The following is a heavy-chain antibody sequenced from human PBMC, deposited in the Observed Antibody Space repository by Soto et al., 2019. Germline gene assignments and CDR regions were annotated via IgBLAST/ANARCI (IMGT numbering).Heavy chain of an antibody. V-gene: IGHV1-3*01. J-gene: IGHJ6*02. CDR1: GGTFSSYA. CDR3: ERTDCSSTSCYNYYYYCMDV. Sequence: GASVKVSCKASGGTFSSYAISWVRQAPGQRLEWMGWINPGNADTKYSQKFQGRVTITRDTSATTAYMELSSLRSEDSAVFYCERTDCSSTSCYNYYYYCMDVWGQGTTVTVSS. CDR2: INPGNADT. D-gene: IGHD2-2*01.